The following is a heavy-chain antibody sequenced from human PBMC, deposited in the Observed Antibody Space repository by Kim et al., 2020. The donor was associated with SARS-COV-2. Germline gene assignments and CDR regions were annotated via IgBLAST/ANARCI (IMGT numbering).Heavy chain of an antibody. V-gene: IGHV3-30-3*02. Sequence: NTDYADSVKCRFSITRDNSKNTLYLQMNSQSAKDTAEYYCAKDQARNFSFWGQGTLVAVSS. J-gene: IGHJ4*02. CDR3: AKDQARNFSF. CDR2: NT. D-gene: IGHD5-12*01.